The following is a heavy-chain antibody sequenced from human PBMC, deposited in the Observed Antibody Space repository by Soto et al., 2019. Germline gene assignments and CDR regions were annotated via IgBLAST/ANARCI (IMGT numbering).Heavy chain of an antibody. CDR1: GFTFSSYD. CDR2: IGTAGDP. J-gene: IGHJ4*02. V-gene: IGHV3-13*05. CDR3: ARLHCSSTSCYFDY. Sequence: GGSLRLSCAASGFTFSSYDMHWVRQATGRGLEWVSAIGTAGDPYYPGSVKGRFTISRENAKNSLYLQMNSLRAGDTAVYYCARLHCSSTSCYFDYWGQGTLVTVSS. D-gene: IGHD2-2*01.